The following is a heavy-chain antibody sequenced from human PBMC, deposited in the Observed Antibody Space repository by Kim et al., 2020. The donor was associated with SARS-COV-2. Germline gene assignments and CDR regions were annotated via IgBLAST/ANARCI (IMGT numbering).Heavy chain of an antibody. V-gene: IGHV5-51*01. Sequence: YSPSFQGQVPISADKSISTAYLQWSSLKASDTAMYYCARSITMIVGGFDYWGQGTLVTVSS. J-gene: IGHJ4*02. CDR3: ARSITMIVGGFDY. D-gene: IGHD3-22*01.